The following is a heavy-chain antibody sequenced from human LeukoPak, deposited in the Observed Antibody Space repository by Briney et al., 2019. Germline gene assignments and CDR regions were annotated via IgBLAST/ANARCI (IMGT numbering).Heavy chain of an antibody. CDR2: IYYSGST. V-gene: IGHV4-59*01. CDR3: ASMAIEKGSAFDI. Sequence: SETLSLTCTVSGGSISSYYWSWIRQPPGKGLEWIGYIYYSGSTYYNPSLKSRVTISVDTSKNQFSLKLSSVTAADTAVYYCASMAIEKGSAFDIWGQGTMVTVSS. J-gene: IGHJ3*02. D-gene: IGHD3-10*01. CDR1: GGSISSYY.